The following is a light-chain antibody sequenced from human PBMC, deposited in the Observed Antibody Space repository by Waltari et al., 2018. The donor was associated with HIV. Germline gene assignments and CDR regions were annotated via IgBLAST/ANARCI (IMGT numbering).Light chain of an antibody. J-gene: IGKJ2*01. Sequence: DILLTQSPLSLPVTPGVPASISCRSSQSLVHTNGYNYLDWYLQKPGQSPQLLISLASTRASGVPDRFSGSGSGTDFTLKISRVEAEDVGVYYCMQALQSPNTFGQGTKVEIK. CDR3: MQALQSPNT. CDR2: LAS. V-gene: IGKV2-28*01. CDR1: QSLVHTNGYNY.